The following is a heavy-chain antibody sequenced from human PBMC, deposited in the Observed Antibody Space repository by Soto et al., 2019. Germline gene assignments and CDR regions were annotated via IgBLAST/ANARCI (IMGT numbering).Heavy chain of an antibody. CDR1: GFTFITYW. CDR2: VRQDGSEI. D-gene: IGHD2-2*01. Sequence: GGSLRLSCAASGFTFITYWMSWVRQAPGKGLEWVATVRQDGSEIHYVDSVKGRFTISRDNAKNSLSLQMNSLRAEDTAVYYCARGCGSSSCSYYFDCWGQGTQVTVSS. CDR3: ARGCGSSSCSYYFDC. J-gene: IGHJ4*02. V-gene: IGHV3-7*01.